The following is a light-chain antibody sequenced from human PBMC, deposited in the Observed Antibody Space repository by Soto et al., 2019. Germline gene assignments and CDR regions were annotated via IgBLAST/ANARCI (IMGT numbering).Light chain of an antibody. CDR3: QQYGRFPLT. CDR1: QSVVTNY. Sequence: EIVLTQSPGTLSLSPGETATLSCRASQSVVTNYFAWYQQKPGQAPRLLIYGASTRATGIPDRFSGSGSGTDVTLTINRLEPEDFAVYYCQQYGRFPLTFGGGTKVDIK. J-gene: IGKJ4*01. CDR2: GAS. V-gene: IGKV3-20*01.